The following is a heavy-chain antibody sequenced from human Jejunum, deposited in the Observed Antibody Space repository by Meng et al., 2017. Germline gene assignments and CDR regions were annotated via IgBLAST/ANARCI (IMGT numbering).Heavy chain of an antibody. V-gene: IGHV4-4*02. Sequence: QVQLRESGPGLVKPSEPLSITCAVSGGSISSVYWWTWVRQSPGKGLEWIGEIYHSGSTNYNPSLKSRVTISVDKSKNQFSLKLTSVTAADTAVYYCARGGYYSFDYWGQGTLVTVSS. D-gene: IGHD5-18*01. CDR3: ARGGYYSFDY. CDR2: IYHSGST. CDR1: GGSISSVYW. J-gene: IGHJ4*02.